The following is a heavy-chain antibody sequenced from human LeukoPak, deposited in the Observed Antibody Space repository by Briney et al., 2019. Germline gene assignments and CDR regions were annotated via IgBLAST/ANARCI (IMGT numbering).Heavy chain of an antibody. J-gene: IGHJ3*02. Sequence: ASETLSLTCSVSGGSISNDYWIWIRQPPGKGLEWIGYIFYTGSTYYNPSLKSRVTISVDTSKNQFSLKLSSVTAADTAVYYCARHLMGTGTTEFDIWGQGTVVTVSS. CDR1: GGSISNDY. D-gene: IGHD1-1*01. V-gene: IGHV4-59*08. CDR2: IFYTGST. CDR3: ARHLMGTGTTEFDI.